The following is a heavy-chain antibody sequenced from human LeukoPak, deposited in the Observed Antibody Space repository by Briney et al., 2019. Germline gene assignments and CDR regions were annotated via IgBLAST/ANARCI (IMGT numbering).Heavy chain of an antibody. CDR3: AKAQSGYYFDY. D-gene: IGHD5-12*01. CDR1: GFTFSSYA. V-gene: IGHV3-30-3*01. Sequence: TGGSLRLSCAASGFTFSSYAMHWVRQAPGKGLEWVAVISYDGSNKYYADSVKGRFTISRDNSKNTLYLQMNSLRAEDTAVYYCAKAQSGYYFDYWGQGTLVTVSS. CDR2: ISYDGSNK. J-gene: IGHJ4*02.